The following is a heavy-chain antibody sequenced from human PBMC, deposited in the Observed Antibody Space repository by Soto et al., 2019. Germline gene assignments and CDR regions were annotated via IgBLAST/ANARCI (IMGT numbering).Heavy chain of an antibody. CDR3: ARYCNGGACYSASLDY. V-gene: IGHV3-30*09. Sequence: QEQMVQSGGGVVQPGRSLRLSCAASPFTFRSYSMNWVRQAPGKGLEWVTSISYDGSKESYADSVKGRFAVSRDNSKNTLYLQMNSLRPEDTAVYYCARYCNGGACYSASLDYWGQGTQVTVSS. CDR1: PFTFRSYS. D-gene: IGHD2-15*01. J-gene: IGHJ4*02. CDR2: ISYDGSKE.